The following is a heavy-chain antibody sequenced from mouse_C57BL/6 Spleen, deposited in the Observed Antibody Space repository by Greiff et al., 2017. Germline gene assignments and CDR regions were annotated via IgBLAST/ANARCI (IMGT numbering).Heavy chain of an antibody. CDR2: INPSSGYT. D-gene: IGHD2-2*01. J-gene: IGHJ4*01. CDR1: GYTFTSYT. CDR3: ARMGGYYYAMDY. V-gene: IGHV1-4*01. Sequence: QVQLKQSGAELARPGASVKMSCKASGYTFTSYTMHWVKQRPGQGLEWIGYINPSSGYTKYNQKVKDKATLTADKSSSTAYMQLSSLTSEDSAVYYCARMGGYYYAMDYWGQGTSVTVSS.